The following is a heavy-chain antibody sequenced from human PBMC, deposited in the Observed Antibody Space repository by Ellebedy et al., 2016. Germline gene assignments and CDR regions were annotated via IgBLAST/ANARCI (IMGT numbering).Heavy chain of an antibody. D-gene: IGHD1-26*01. CDR3: ASGGEEWESRAAS. V-gene: IGHV1-69*13. J-gene: IGHJ4*02. CDR1: GGTFSNDA. Sequence: ASVKVSCKASGGTFSNDAISWVRQAPGQGLEWMGGIIPIFGTPNYAQKFQGRVTIIADESTSTAYMELSSLRVEDTAVYYCASGGEEWESRAASWGQGTLVTVSS. CDR2: IIPIFGTP.